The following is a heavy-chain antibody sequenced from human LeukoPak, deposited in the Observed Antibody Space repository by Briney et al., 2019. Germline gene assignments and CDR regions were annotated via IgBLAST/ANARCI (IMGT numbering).Heavy chain of an antibody. CDR3: ARDGGDYVRYFDL. V-gene: IGHV3-48*03. D-gene: IGHD4-17*01. Sequence: GGSLRLSCAASGFTFSSYEMNWVRQAPGKGLEWVSYISSSGSTIYYADSVKGRFTISRDNAKNSLYLQMNSLRAGDTAVYYCARDGGDYVRYFDLWGRGTLVTVSS. CDR2: ISSSGSTI. CDR1: GFTFSSYE. J-gene: IGHJ2*01.